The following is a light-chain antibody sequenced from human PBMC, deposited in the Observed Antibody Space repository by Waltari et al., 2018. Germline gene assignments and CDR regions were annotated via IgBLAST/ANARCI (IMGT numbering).Light chain of an antibody. Sequence: QLVLTQSPSASASLGASVKLTCTLSSGHSSYAIAWHPQQPEKGRRYLMELTSEGSRSTGDGVPDRFSGSSSGAGRYLTISARQSEDEADYYCRTWGTVIGGVFGGGTKLTVL. V-gene: IGLV4-69*01. CDR2: LTSEGSR. J-gene: IGLJ3*02. CDR3: RTWGTVIGGV. CDR1: SGHSSYA.